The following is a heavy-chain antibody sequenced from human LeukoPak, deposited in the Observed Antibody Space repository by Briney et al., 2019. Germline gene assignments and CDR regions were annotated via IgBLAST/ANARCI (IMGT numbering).Heavy chain of an antibody. CDR1: GFTFSSYW. CDR2: IKGDGSEK. Sequence: PGGSLRLSCAASGFTFSSYWMSWVRQAPGKGLEWVANIKGDGSEKYCVDSVKGRFTMSRDNAENSLYLQMNSLRAEDTAVYYCARTKGIMPFDYWGQGTLVTVSS. D-gene: IGHD2-2*01. V-gene: IGHV3-7*01. J-gene: IGHJ4*02. CDR3: ARTKGIMPFDY.